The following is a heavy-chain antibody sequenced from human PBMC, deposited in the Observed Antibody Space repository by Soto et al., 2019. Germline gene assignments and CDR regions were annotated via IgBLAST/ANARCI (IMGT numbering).Heavy chain of an antibody. D-gene: IGHD2-2*01. Sequence: GGSLRLSCAASGFSFSTYAMSWFRQAPGKGLEWVSGISGSGGTTYYADSVKGRLTISRDNSKNTLYLQMNSLRAEDTAVYYCAKVLGYFSSTSCYAWFAYCYYYYMDVWGKESMVTV. CDR2: ISGSGGTT. V-gene: IGHV3-23*01. J-gene: IGHJ6*03. CDR3: AKVLGYFSSTSCYAWFAYCYYYYMDV. CDR1: GFSFSTYA.